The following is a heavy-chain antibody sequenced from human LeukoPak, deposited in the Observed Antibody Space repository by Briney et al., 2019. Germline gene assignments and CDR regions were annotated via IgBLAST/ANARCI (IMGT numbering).Heavy chain of an antibody. V-gene: IGHV4-39*01. CDR2: IFYSGTT. CDR3: ARLSSSSWSEF. Sequence: SETLSLTCTVSGGSISSTNHCWGWIRQPPGKGLEWIGSIFYSGTTYYNPSLKSRVTISVDTSKNQFSLKLFSVTAADTALYYCARLSSSSWSEFWGQGTLVTVSS. J-gene: IGHJ4*02. CDR1: GGSISSTNHC. D-gene: IGHD6-13*01.